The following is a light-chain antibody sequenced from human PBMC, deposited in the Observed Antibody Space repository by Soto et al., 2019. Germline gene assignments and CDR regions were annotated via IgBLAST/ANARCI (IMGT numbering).Light chain of an antibody. J-gene: IGKJ4*01. CDR2: AAS. Sequence: DIQMTQSPSSLSASVGYRVTITFRSSQSISSYLNWYQQKPGKAPKLLIYAASSLQSGVPSRFSGSGSGTDFTLTISSLQTEDFATYYCKQSYSTPLTFGGGTKVDIK. CDR1: QSISSY. V-gene: IGKV1-39*01. CDR3: KQSYSTPLT.